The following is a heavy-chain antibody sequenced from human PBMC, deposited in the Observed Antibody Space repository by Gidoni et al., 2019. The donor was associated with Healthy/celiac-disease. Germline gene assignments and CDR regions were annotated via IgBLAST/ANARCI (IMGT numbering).Heavy chain of an antibody. J-gene: IGHJ4*02. CDR2: IDWDDDK. CDR1: GFSLSTSGMC. CDR3: ARNTIFGVVITPPDY. Sequence: QVTLRESGPALVTPTQTLTLTCTFPGFSLSTSGMCVSWIRQPPGKALEWLALIDWDDDKYYSTSLKTRLTISKDTSKNQVVLTMTNMDPGDTATYYCARNTIFGVVITPPDYWGQGTLVTVAS. D-gene: IGHD3-3*01. V-gene: IGHV2-70*01.